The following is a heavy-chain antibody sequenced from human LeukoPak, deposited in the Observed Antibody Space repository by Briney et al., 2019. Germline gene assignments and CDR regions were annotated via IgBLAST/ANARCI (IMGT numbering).Heavy chain of an antibody. D-gene: IGHD5-24*01. CDR2: LSAYDNST. CDR3: ASQIDGYLDY. V-gene: IGHV3-23*01. J-gene: IGHJ4*02. CDR1: GFTFSSYA. Sequence: GGSLRLSCAASGFTFSSYAMSWVRQAPGKGLEWVSTLSAYDNSTYYADSVKGRFTISRDNSKNTLYLQMNSLRAEDTAVYFCASQIDGYLDYWGQGTLVTVSS.